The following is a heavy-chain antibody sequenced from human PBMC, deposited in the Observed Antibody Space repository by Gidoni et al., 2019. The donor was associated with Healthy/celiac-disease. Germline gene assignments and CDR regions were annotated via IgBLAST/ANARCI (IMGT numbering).Heavy chain of an antibody. Sequence: EVQLVESGGGLIQPGGSLSLSCAASGFTVSSNYMSWVRQAPGKGLEWVSVIYSGGSTYYADSVKGRFTISRDNSKNTLYLQMNSLRAEDTAVYYCARHHGRIFRFLGAFDIWGQGTMVTVSS. CDR2: IYSGGST. CDR3: ARHHGRIFRFLGAFDI. V-gene: IGHV3-53*01. CDR1: GFTVSSNY. J-gene: IGHJ3*02.